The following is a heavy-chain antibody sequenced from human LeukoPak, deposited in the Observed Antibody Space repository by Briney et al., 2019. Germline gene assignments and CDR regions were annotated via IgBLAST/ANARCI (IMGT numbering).Heavy chain of an antibody. CDR1: GCILSGYF. V-gene: IGHV3-7*01. Sequence: GGSLRLSCAASGCILSGYFMSWVRQAPGKGLEWVASIKHDGSEEYYVDSVRGRFTISRDNTKSSLYLQMSSLRAEDTAVYYCATDRGWRTSGYYLYYFESWGQGTLVTVSS. J-gene: IGHJ4*02. CDR3: ATDRGWRTSGYYLYYFES. CDR2: IKHDGSEE. D-gene: IGHD3-3*01.